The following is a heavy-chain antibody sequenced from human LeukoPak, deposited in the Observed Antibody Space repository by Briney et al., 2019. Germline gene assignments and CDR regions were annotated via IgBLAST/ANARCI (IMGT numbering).Heavy chain of an antibody. D-gene: IGHD1-14*01. J-gene: IGHJ4*02. CDR1: GASISTSGYY. V-gene: IGHV4-31*03. Sequence: PSQTLSLTCTVSGASISTSGYYWGWIRQHSEKGLEWLGNIYDNGGSFYNPSLKSRLNISTDTSKSHFSLTLKSLTAADTAIYYCARGVRDNRDFDSWGQGALVTVSS. CDR2: IYDNGGS. CDR3: ARGVRDNRDFDS.